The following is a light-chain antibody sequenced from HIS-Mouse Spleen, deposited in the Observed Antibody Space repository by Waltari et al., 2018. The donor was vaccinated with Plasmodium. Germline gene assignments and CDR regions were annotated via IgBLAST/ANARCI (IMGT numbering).Light chain of an antibody. CDR3: QQYNNWPPYT. J-gene: IGKJ2*01. CDR1: QRVSSN. CDR2: GAS. Sequence: EIVMTQSPATLSVSPGERAPLSCRASQRVSSNLAWYQQKPGLAPRLLIYGASTRATGIPARFSGSGSGTEFTLTISSMQSEDFAVYYCQQYNNWPPYTFGQGTKLEIK. V-gene: IGKV3-15*01.